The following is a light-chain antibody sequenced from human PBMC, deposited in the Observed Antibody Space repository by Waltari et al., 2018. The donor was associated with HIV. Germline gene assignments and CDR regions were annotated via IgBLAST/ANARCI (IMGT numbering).Light chain of an antibody. J-gene: IGLJ1*01. CDR2: DVI. Sequence: QSALTQPASVSGSPGQSITISCTGTSSDVGDYNYVSWYQQHPGKAPKRIIYDVINQPSVVSSRYAGAKSGNTAALTISGLQTEDEADYDCSSYRNSSTRVVGTGTKVTGL. CDR3: SSYRNSSTRV. V-gene: IGLV2-14*01. CDR1: SSDVGDYNY.